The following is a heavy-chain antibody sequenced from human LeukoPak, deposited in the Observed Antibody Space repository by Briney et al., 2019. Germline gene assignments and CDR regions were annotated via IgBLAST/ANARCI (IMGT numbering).Heavy chain of an antibody. J-gene: IGHJ4*02. CDR2: INPGGTT. V-gene: IGHV4-34*01. CDR3: ARAKSTVSTYFDS. D-gene: IGHD4-17*01. CDR1: GGSFCGYY. Sequence: PSETLSLTCAVHGGSFCGYYWAWIRQPPGKGLEWIGEINPGGTTNYHPSLKRRVSISADTSKSQFSLELRSVTAADTAVFYCARAKSTVSTYFDSWGQGSLVTVSS.